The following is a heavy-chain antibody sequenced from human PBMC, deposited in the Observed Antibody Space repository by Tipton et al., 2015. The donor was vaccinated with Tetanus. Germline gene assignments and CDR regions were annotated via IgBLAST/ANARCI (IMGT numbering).Heavy chain of an antibody. J-gene: IGHJ4*02. CDR1: GDSVSRNY. Sequence: TLSLTCTVSGDSVSRNYWSRIRQSPRKGLEWIGYIYSGGTTKYNPSLRSRVSISADTSKNQFSLKLNYVTAADTGVYYCARAEWLTLFDYWGQGTLVTVSS. V-gene: IGHV4-59*08. CDR2: IYSGGTT. D-gene: IGHD3-3*01. CDR3: ARAEWLTLFDY.